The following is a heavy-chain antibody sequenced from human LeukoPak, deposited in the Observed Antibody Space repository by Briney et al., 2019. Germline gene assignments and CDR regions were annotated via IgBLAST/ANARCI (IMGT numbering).Heavy chain of an antibody. V-gene: IGHV1-69*05. CDR3: ARDDRQRRYSYGYRLEYYFDY. Sequence: SVKVSCKASGGTFSSYAISWVRQAPGQGLEWMGGIIPIFGTANYAQKFQGRVTITTDESTSTAYMELSSLRSEDTAVYYCARDDRQRRYSYGYRLEYYFDYWGQGTLVTVSS. D-gene: IGHD5-18*01. CDR1: GGTFSSYA. J-gene: IGHJ4*02. CDR2: IIPIFGTA.